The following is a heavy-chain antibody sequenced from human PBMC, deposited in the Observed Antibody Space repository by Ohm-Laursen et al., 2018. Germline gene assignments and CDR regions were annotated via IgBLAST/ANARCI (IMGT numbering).Heavy chain of an antibody. J-gene: IGHJ4*02. CDR2: ISYDGSNK. CDR1: GFTFSSYG. Sequence: SSLRLSCSASGFTFSSYGMHWVRQAPGKGLEWAAVISYDGSNKYYADSVKGRFTISRDNSKNTLYLQMNSLRAEDTAVYYCAKDSGWYYFDYWGQGTLVTVSS. CDR3: AKDSGWYYFDY. D-gene: IGHD6-19*01. V-gene: IGHV3-30*18.